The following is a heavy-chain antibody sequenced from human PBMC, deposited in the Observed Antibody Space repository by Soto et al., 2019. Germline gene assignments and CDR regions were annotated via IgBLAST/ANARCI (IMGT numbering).Heavy chain of an antibody. CDR2: IFPIDSDT. CDR1: GYTFTRNW. J-gene: IGHJ3*01. D-gene: IGHD2-21*02. Sequence: GESLKISCKGSGYTFTRNWIGWVRQMPGKGLEWMGIIFPIDSDTRYSPSSQGQVTISADNSISTAYLQWSSLKASDTAIYYCTTPGGRDFNAFDVWGQGTMVTVSS. V-gene: IGHV5-51*01. CDR3: TTPGGRDFNAFDV.